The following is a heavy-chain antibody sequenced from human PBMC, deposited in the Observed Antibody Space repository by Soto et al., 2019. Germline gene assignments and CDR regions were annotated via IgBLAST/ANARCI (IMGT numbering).Heavy chain of an antibody. Sequence: QLQLQESGSGLVKPSQTLSLTCAVSGSSISSGGYSWSWIRQPPGKGLEWIGYIYHSGSTYYNPSLKSRVTISVDRSKNQFSLKLSSVTAADTAVYYCARFRQFPDYWGQGTLVTVSS. CDR1: GSSISSGGYS. V-gene: IGHV4-30-2*01. J-gene: IGHJ4*02. D-gene: IGHD4-4*01. CDR3: ARFRQFPDY. CDR2: IYHSGST.